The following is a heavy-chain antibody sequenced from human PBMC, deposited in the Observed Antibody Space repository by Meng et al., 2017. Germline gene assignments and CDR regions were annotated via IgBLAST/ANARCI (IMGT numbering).Heavy chain of an antibody. CDR2: INTYNGKT. Sequence: QGHLVQSGAEGKKPGASVQVSCEASGYTLSSDGFSWVRQAPGQGLEWLGWINTYNGKTDYAQKFQGRITMTTDTFTSTAYMELRNLRSDDTAVYYCATRGNPYLNCWGQGTLVTVSS. CDR1: GYTLSSDG. J-gene: IGHJ4*02. CDR3: ATRGNPYLNC. V-gene: IGHV1-18*01.